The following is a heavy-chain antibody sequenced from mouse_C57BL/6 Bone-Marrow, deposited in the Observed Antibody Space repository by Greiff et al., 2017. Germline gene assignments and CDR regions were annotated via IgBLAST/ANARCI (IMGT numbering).Heavy chain of an antibody. J-gene: IGHJ3*01. V-gene: IGHV1-81*01. CDR1: GYTFTSYG. CDR2: IYPRSGNT. CDR3: ASPGIYYYGSSPAY. D-gene: IGHD1-1*01. Sequence: VKLQESGAELARPGASVKLSCKASGYTFTSYGIIWVKQRTGQGLEWIGEIYPRSGNTYYNEKFKGKATLTADKSSSTAYMELRSLTSEDSAVYFCASPGIYYYGSSPAYWGQGTLVTVSA.